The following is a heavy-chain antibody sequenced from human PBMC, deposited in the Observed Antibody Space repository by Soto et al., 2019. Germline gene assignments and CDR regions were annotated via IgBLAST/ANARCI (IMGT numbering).Heavy chain of an antibody. CDR2: INSDGSST. CDR3: ARVPYYGPDY. D-gene: IGHD3-10*01. J-gene: IGHJ4*02. Sequence: GGSLSLSSAASGFTFSSYCMRLVRQAPGKGLVWVSRINSDGSSTSYADSVRGRFTISRDNARNTLYLQMNSLRAEDTAVYYCARVPYYGPDYWGRGNLVTVSS. V-gene: IGHV3-74*01. CDR1: GFTFSSYC.